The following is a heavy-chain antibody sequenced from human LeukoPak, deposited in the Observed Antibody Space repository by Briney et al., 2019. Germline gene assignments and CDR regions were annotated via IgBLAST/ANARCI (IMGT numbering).Heavy chain of an antibody. J-gene: IGHJ4*02. D-gene: IGHD4-11*01. V-gene: IGHV3-53*01. CDR1: GFIVSSNY. CDR2: LYSGGTA. CDR3: ARGRQCDY. Sequence: GGSLRLSCVASGFIVSSNYINWVRQAPGKGLERISILYSGGTAFYADSVEGRFTISRDNSKNTLYLQMNNLRADDTAMYYCARGRQCDYWGQGALVTVSS.